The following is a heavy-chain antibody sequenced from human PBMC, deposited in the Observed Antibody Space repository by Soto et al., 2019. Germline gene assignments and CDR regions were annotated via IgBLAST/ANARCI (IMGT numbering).Heavy chain of an antibody. D-gene: IGHD3-22*01. J-gene: IGHJ4*02. V-gene: IGHV1-3*01. CDR3: AREVETYYYDSSGYYFDY. Sequence: ASEKVSCKASGYTFTSYAMHWVRQAPGQRLEWMGWINAGNGNTKYSQKFQGRVTITRDTSASTAYMELSSLRSEDTAVCYCAREVETYYYDSSGYYFDYWGQGTLVTVSS. CDR1: GYTFTSYA. CDR2: INAGNGNT.